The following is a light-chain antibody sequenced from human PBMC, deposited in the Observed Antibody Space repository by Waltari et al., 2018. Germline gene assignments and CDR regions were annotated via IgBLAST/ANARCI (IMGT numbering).Light chain of an antibody. CDR1: QSISSY. V-gene: IGKV1-39*01. J-gene: IGKJ2*01. CDR3: QQSYSTPLYT. CDR2: AAS. Sequence: DFQLTQPPSSLSASVGDRFTIPCRASQSISSYLNWYQQKPGKAPKLLIYAASSLQSGVPSRFSGSGSGTDFTLTISSLQPEDFATYYCQQSYSTPLYTFGQGTKLEI.